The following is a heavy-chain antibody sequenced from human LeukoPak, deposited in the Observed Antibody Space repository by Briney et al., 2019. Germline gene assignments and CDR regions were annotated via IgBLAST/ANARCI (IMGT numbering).Heavy chain of an antibody. CDR2: IYPGDSDT. CDR1: GYSFTSYW. J-gene: IGHJ4*02. CDR3: ARLAMRGYSYGSYFDY. V-gene: IGHV5-51*01. Sequence: GESLKISCKGSGYSFTSYWIGWVRQMPGKGLGWMGIIYPGDSDTRYSPSFQGQVTISADKSISTAYLQWSSLKASDTAMYYCARLAMRGYSYGSYFDYWGQGTLVTVSS. D-gene: IGHD5-18*01.